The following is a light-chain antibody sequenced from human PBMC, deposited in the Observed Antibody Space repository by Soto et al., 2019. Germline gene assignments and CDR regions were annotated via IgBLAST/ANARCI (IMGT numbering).Light chain of an antibody. V-gene: IGLV1-47*01. CDR3: TTWDDSLSGWV. CDR1: SSNIGNNF. J-gene: IGLJ3*02. Sequence: QAVVTQPPSASATPGQRVTISCSGSSSNIGNNFVYWYQHLPGTAPTLLIFRNYQRPSGVPDRFSGSKSGTSASLAISGLRSEDEADYYCTTWDDSLSGWVFGGGTKVTVL. CDR2: RNY.